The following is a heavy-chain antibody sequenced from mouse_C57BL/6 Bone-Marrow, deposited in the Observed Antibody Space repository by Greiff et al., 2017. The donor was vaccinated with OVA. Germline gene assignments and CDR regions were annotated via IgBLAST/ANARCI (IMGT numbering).Heavy chain of an antibody. CDR3: ATLLPDWYFDV. V-gene: IGHV3-6*01. Sequence: VQLKESGPGLVKPSQSLSLTCSVTGYSITSGYYWNWIRQFPGNKLEWMGYISYDGSNNYNPSLKNRISITRDTSKNQFFLKLNSVTTEDTATYYCATLLPDWYFDVWGTGTTVTVSS. CDR2: ISYDGSN. J-gene: IGHJ1*03. CDR1: GYSITSGYY. D-gene: IGHD1-1*01.